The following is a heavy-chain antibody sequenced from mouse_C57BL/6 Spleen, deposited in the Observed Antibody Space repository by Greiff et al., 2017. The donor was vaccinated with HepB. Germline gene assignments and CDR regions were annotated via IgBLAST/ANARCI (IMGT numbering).Heavy chain of an antibody. J-gene: IGHJ3*01. CDR3: AREGGWGYYEGFAY. Sequence: DVKLVESGPGLVKPSQSLSLTCSVTGYSITSGYYWNWIRQFPGNKLEWMGYISYDGSNNYNPSLKNRISITRDTSKNQFFLKLNSVTTEDTATYYCAREGGWGYYEGFAYWGQGTLVTVSA. CDR2: ISYDGSN. V-gene: IGHV3-6*01. CDR1: GYSITSGYY. D-gene: IGHD2-3*01.